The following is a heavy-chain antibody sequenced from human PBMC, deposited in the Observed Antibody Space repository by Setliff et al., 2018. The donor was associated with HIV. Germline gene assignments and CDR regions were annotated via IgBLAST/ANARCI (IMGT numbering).Heavy chain of an antibody. CDR2: HIPMYGTA. Sequence: ASVKVSCKAAGGTLRRYGIRWVRQAPGQGLEWMGGHIPMYGTAIYAQNLQGRVTITADESTSTAYMELSSLRLEDTAVYYCASLAGGAWLHPGPWGQGTLVTVSS. J-gene: IGHJ5*02. CDR1: GGTLRRYG. D-gene: IGHD5-12*01. V-gene: IGHV1-69*13. CDR3: ASLAGGAWLHPGP.